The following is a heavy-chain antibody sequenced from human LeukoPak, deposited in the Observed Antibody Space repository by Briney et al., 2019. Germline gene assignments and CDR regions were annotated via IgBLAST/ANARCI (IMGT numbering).Heavy chain of an antibody. CDR2: VSADGRTQ. CDR3: TTDRTRRTAGGDY. D-gene: IGHD6-19*01. J-gene: IGHJ4*02. CDR1: GFTSRTYS. Sequence: PGGSLRLSCAASGFTSRTYSIHWVRQAPGKGLEWVTVVSADGRTQLYSDSVKGRFTISRDNSKNTLYLQMNSLKTEDTAVYYCTTDRTRRTAGGDYWGQGTLVTVSS. V-gene: IGHV3-30*03.